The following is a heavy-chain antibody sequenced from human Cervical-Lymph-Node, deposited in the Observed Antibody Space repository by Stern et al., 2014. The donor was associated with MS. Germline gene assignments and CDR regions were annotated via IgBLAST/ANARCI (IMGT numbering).Heavy chain of an antibody. J-gene: IGHJ4*02. CDR3: ARHRDDQLRGPHPELLDY. D-gene: IGHD1-1*01. CDR2: IQPRSSDI. CDR1: GYNFVDFW. V-gene: IGHV5-51*01. Sequence: VQLVQSGVEVKKPGESLQISCKVSGYNFVDFWIGWVRQMPGKGLEWMGVIQPRSSDIRYSPSFQGLVAISVDKSINTAYLQLNSLKASDTAMYYCARHRDDQLRGPHPELLDYWGQGTLVSVSS.